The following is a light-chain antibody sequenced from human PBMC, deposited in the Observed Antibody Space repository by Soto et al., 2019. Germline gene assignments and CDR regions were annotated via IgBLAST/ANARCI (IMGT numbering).Light chain of an antibody. J-gene: IGKJ2*01. CDR3: QQYYNYPPT. Sequence: AIRMTQSPSSFSASTGDRVTITCRASQGISSYLAWYQQKPGKAPKLLIYAASTLQSGVPSRFSGSGSGTDFTLTISCLQSEDFATYYCQQYYNYPPTFGQGTKLEIK. CDR2: AAS. CDR1: QGISSY. V-gene: IGKV1-8*01.